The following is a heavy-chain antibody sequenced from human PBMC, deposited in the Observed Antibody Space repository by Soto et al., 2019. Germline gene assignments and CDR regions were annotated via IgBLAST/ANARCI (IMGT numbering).Heavy chain of an antibody. J-gene: IGHJ6*02. CDR1: GGSLSSYY. CDR3: ARGGRGLQWLDGAYYYYGMDG. V-gene: IGHV4-4*07. Sequence: SGTQSLTCAVSGGSLSSYYWSWLRPTAGKGLEWIGRIYTSGSTNYNPSLKSRVTMSVDTSKNQFSLKLSSVTAADTAVYYCARGGRGLQWLDGAYYYYGMDGWGQGTSVTFSS. D-gene: IGHD6-19*01. CDR2: IYTSGST.